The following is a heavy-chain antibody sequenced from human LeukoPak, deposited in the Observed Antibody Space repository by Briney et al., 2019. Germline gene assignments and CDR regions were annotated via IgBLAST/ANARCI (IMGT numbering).Heavy chain of an antibody. V-gene: IGHV4-61*01. Sequence: PSETLSLTCTVSGYSISSGYYWSWIRQPPGKGLEWIGYIYYSGSTNYNPSLKSRVTISVDTSKNQFSLKLSSVTAADTAVYYCAREWELTPYAFDIWGQGTMVTVSS. J-gene: IGHJ3*02. CDR2: IYYSGST. D-gene: IGHD1-26*01. CDR3: AREWELTPYAFDI. CDR1: GYSISSGYY.